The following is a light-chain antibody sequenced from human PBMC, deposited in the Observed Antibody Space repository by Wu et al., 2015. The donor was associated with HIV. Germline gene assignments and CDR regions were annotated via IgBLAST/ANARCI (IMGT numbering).Light chain of an antibody. V-gene: IGKV3-20*01. CDR3: QQYGISSLT. Sequence: EVVMTQSPATLSLSPGETATLSCRASESIDSDLAWYHQKPGQTPRLLIYGASSRAIDIPDRFSGSGSGTDFTLIISRLEPEDFAVYYCQQYGISSLTFGGGTKVEIK. CDR1: ESIDSD. J-gene: IGKJ4*01. CDR2: GAS.